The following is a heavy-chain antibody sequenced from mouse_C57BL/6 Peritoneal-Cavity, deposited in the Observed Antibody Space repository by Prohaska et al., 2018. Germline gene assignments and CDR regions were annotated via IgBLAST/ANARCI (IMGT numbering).Heavy chain of an antibody. J-gene: IGHJ1*03. Sequence: GKQRPGQGLEWIGNIYPSDSETHYNQKFKDKATLTVDKSSSTAYMQLSSLTSEDSAVYYCASTGFAYWGTGTTVTVSS. CDR2: IYPSDSET. D-gene: IGHD1-1*01. V-gene: IGHV1-61*01. CDR3: ASTGFAY.